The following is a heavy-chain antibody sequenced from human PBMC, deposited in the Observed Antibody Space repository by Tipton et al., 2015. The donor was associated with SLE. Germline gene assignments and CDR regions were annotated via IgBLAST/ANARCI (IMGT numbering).Heavy chain of an antibody. CDR1: GFIFDDYA. Sequence: RSLRLSCAASGFIFDDYAMHWVRQAPGKGLEWVSGINWNSGDIGYADSVKGRLTISRDNAKNSLFLQMESLRVEDTAMYYCVRYPLSAGWPWGQGTLVTVSS. V-gene: IGHV3-9*01. D-gene: IGHD2-15*01. CDR2: INWNSGDI. CDR3: VRYPLSAGWP. J-gene: IGHJ5*02.